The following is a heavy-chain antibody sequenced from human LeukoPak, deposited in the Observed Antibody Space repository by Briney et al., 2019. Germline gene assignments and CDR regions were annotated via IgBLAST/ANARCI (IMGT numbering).Heavy chain of an antibody. CDR1: GYTFTSYG. CDR2: ISAYNGNT. V-gene: IGHV1-18*01. J-gene: IGHJ5*02. D-gene: IGHD6-13*01. CDR3: ARDPRIAAAGPGGLDWFDP. Sequence: ASVKVSCKASGYTFTSYGISWVRQAPGQGLEWMGWISAYNGNTNYAQKLQGRVTMTTDTSTSTAYMELRSLRSDDTAVYYCARDPRIAAAGPGGLDWFDPWGQGTLVTVSS.